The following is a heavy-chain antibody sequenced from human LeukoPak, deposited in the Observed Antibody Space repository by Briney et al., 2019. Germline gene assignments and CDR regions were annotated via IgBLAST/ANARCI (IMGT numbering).Heavy chain of an antibody. CDR2: ICGSGGCT. J-gene: IGHJ3*01. V-gene: IGHV3-23*01. Sequence: GGSLRLSCEASGFTFNTYAIYWVRQAPGKGLEWVSGICGSGGCTYYADSVMGRFTISRDNAKKSLSLQMNSLRAEDTAVYYCVAASGAFDVWGRGTMVTVSS. CDR3: VAASGAFDV. CDR1: GFTFNTYA. D-gene: IGHD6-19*01.